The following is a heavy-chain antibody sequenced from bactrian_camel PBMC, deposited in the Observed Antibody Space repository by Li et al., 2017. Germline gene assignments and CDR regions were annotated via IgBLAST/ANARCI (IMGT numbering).Heavy chain of an antibody. CDR1: GFTSSRHG. J-gene: IGHJ6*01. CDR3: ALPADYREGY. CDR2: INSGGSST. Sequence: VQLVESGGGLVQPGGSLRLSCAASGFTSSRHGMSWVRQAPGKGLEWVSGINSGGSSTYYAADTVKGRFTISRDNAKNTLYLQMNSLESEDTAVYYCALPADYREGYWGQGTQVTVS. D-gene: IGHD2*01. V-gene: IGHV3S40*01.